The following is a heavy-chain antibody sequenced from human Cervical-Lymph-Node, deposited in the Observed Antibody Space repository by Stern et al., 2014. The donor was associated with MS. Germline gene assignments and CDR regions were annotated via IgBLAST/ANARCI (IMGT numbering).Heavy chain of an antibody. V-gene: IGHV3-30*03. CDR1: GFTFSSYG. CDR3: ARDYEDTSMLFDH. J-gene: IGHJ4*02. Sequence: QLQLQESGGAVVQPGRSLRLSCAASGFTFSSYGMHWVRQAPGKGLEWVTVISYDGNHKYYAASVKGRFTISRDNSKNTLHLQMNSVTPDDTAIYYCARDYEDTSMLFDHWGQGTLVTVSS. D-gene: IGHD2-8*01. CDR2: ISYDGNHK.